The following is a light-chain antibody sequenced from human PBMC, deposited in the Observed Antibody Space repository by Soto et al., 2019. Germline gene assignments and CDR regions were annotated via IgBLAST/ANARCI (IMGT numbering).Light chain of an antibody. CDR1: QDISNY. J-gene: IGKJ3*01. CDR3: QQYDNLPI. Sequence: IQMTQSPSSLSASVGDRVTITCQASQDISNYLNWYQQKPGKAPKLLIYDASNLETGVPSRFSGSGSGTDFTFTISSLQPEDIATYYCQQYDNLPIFGPGTKVDIK. CDR2: DAS. V-gene: IGKV1-33*01.